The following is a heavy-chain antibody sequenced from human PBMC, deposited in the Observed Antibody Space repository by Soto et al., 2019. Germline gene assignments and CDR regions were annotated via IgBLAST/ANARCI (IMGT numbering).Heavy chain of an antibody. J-gene: IGHJ4*02. Sequence: SQPLSLTCGISGDSVSSNRAAWNWIRQSPSRGLEWLGRTYYRSKCSNDYAVSVKSRITINPDTSKNQFSLQLNSVTPEDTSVYYCARSPEMATIRYYFDYWGQGTLVTVSS. CDR1: GDSVSSNRAA. D-gene: IGHD5-12*01. V-gene: IGHV6-1*01. CDR3: ARSPEMATIRYYFDY. CDR2: TYYRSKCSN.